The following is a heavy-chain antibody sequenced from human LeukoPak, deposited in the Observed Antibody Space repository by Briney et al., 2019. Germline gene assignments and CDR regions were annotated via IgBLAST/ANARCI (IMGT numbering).Heavy chain of an antibody. J-gene: IGHJ5*02. CDR2: IYYSGST. D-gene: IGHD4-17*01. Sequence: SETLSLTCTVSGGSISSSSYYWGWIRQPPGKGLEWIGSIYYSGSTYYNPSLKSRVTISVDTSKNQFSLKLSSVTAADTAVYYCARDLPYGDYGPSNWFDPWGQGTLVTVSS. CDR1: GGSISSSSYY. CDR3: ARDLPYGDYGPSNWFDP. V-gene: IGHV4-39*07.